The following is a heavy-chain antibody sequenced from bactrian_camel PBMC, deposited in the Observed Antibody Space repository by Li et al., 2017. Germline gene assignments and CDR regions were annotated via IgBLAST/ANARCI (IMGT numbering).Heavy chain of an antibody. CDR3: ASDFRAPPRCVPRTVVGAPSGY. CDR1: KFTYEPNC. J-gene: IGHJ4*01. Sequence: VQLVESGGGSVQAGGSLRLSCTVSKFTYEPNCMGWFRQASGKEPEALASISDVTAPRYAASVQGRFTISQDNVKKTVYLQMNSLKPEDTATYYCASDFRAPPRCVPRTVVGAPSGYWGQGTQVTVS. CDR2: ISDVTAPR. D-gene: IGHD6*01. V-gene: IGHV3S60*01.